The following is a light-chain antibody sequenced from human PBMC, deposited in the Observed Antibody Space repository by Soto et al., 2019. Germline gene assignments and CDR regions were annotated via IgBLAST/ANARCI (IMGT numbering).Light chain of an antibody. V-gene: IGLV1-40*01. Sequence: QAVLTQPPSVSAAPGQRVTISCTGSSSNIGAGYEAHWYQQVPGTAPKLLIYENNNRPSGVPDRFSGSKSGTSASLAITGLQAEDEAEYYCQSYDSSLSGYVFGTGTMLTVL. CDR1: SSNIGAGYE. CDR2: ENN. CDR3: QSYDSSLSGYV. J-gene: IGLJ1*01.